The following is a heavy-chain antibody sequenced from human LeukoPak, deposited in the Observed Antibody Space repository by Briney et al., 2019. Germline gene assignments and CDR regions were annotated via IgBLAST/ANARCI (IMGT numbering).Heavy chain of an antibody. CDR1: GFTFSSYS. V-gene: IGHV3-21*01. CDR3: ARFRGMATISDY. D-gene: IGHD5-24*01. Sequence: GGSLRLSCAASGFTFSSYSMNWVRQAPGMGLEWVSSISSSSSYIYYADSVKGRFTISRDNAKNSLYLQMNSLRAEDTAVYYCARFRGMATISDYWGQGTLVTVSS. CDR2: ISSSSSYI. J-gene: IGHJ4*02.